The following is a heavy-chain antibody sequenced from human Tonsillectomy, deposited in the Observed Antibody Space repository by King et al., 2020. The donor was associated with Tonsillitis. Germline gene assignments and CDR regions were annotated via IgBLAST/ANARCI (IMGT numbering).Heavy chain of an antibody. CDR2: VDPADSST. V-gene: IGHV5-10-1*03. D-gene: IGHD3-22*01. CDR3: ARLQDFNGYYTED. Sequence: QLVQSGAEVKKPGESLTISCKASGDSFVDYWITWVRQMPGKGLEWMGRVDPADSSTNYGPSFQGHVTISLDKSINTAYLQWSSLKASDTAIYYCARLQDFNGYYTEDWGRGTLVTVSS. J-gene: IGHJ4*02. CDR1: GDSFVDYW.